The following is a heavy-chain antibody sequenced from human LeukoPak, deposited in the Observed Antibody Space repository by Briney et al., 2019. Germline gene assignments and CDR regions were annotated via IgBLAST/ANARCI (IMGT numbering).Heavy chain of an antibody. CDR1: GYTFTHHG. D-gene: IGHD6-19*01. CDR2: IRAYNGDT. CDR3: ARDPSNTSGRYQYFDL. Sequence: ASVNVSCTASGYTFTHHGITWVRPAPGQGREWMGWIRAYNGDTLYAQRLQGGVTMTTDASTTTAYMELRSLTYDDTALYYCARDPSNTSGRYQYFDLWGPGTLVTVSS. V-gene: IGHV1-18*01. J-gene: IGHJ2*01.